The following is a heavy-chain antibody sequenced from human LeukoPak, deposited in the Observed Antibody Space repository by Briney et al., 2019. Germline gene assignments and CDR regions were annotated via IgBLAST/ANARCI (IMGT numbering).Heavy chain of an antibody. D-gene: IGHD3-10*01. CDR3: AKGLLWPPKNFDY. J-gene: IGHJ4*02. V-gene: IGHV3-23*01. CDR2: ISGSGGST. CDR1: GFTFSSYA. Sequence: GSLRLSCAASGFTFSSYAMSWVRQAPRKGLEWVSAISGSGGSTYYADSVKGRFTISRDNSKNTLYLQMNSLRAEDTAVYYCAKGLLWPPKNFDYWGQGTLVTVSS.